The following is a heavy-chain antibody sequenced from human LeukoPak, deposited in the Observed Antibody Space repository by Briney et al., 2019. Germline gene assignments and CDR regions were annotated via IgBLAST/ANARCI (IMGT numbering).Heavy chain of an antibody. CDR2: ISGSGGST. CDR3: AKDKGDFWSGHHY. CDR1: GFTFSSYA. D-gene: IGHD3-3*01. Sequence: GGSLRLSCAASGFTFSSYAMSWVRKAPGKGLEWVSAISGSGGSTYYADSVKGRFTISRDNSKNTLYLQMNSLRAEDTAVYYCAKDKGDFWSGHHYWGQGTLVTVSS. J-gene: IGHJ4*02. V-gene: IGHV3-23*01.